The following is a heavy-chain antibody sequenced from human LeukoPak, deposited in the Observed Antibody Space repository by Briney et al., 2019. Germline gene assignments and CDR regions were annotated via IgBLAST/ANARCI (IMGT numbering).Heavy chain of an antibody. CDR3: ARGVRGSYRYEAYYFDY. J-gene: IGHJ4*02. Sequence: PGGSLRLSCAASGFTFSRYSMNWVRQAPGQGLEWVSSISSSSSYIYYADSVKGRFTISRDNAKNSLDLQMNSLRAEDTAVYYCARGVRGSYRYEAYYFDYWGQGTLVTVSS. CDR2: ISSSSSYI. CDR1: GFTFSRYS. V-gene: IGHV3-21*01. D-gene: IGHD3-16*02.